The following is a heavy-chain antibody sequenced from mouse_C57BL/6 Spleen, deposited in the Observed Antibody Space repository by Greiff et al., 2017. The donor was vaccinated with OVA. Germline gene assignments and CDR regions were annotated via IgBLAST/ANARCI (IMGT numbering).Heavy chain of an antibody. D-gene: IGHD2-5*01. J-gene: IGHJ1*03. CDR1: GFTFSSYG. Sequence: DVMLVESGGDLVKPGGSLKLSCAASGFTFSSYGMSWVRQTPDKRLEWVATISSGGSYTYYPDSVKGRFTISRDNAKNTLYLQMSSLKSEDTAMYYCARHEAYYSNYGYFDVWGTGTTVTVSS. V-gene: IGHV5-6*02. CDR3: ARHEAYYSNYGYFDV. CDR2: ISSGGSYT.